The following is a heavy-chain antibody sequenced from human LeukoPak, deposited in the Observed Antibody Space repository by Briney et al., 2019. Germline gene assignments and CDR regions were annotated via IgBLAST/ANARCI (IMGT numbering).Heavy chain of an antibody. CDR1: GGSISSYC. D-gene: IGHD1-26*01. CDR2: IYYSGST. Sequence: SETLSLTCTVSGGSISSYCWSWIRQPPGKGLERIGYIYYSGSTNYNPSLKSRVTISVDTSKNQFSLKLSSVTAADTAVYYCAGLLGGARVYWGQGTLVTVSS. V-gene: IGHV4-59*01. CDR3: AGLLGGARVY. J-gene: IGHJ4*02.